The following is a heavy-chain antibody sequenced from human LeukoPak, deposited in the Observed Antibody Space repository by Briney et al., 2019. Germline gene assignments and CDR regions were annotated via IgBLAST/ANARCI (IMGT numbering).Heavy chain of an antibody. V-gene: IGHV3-21*04. CDR2: IGLSGGSI. CDR3: ARPAGSRSPWYLDI. J-gene: IGHJ2*01. CDR1: GFTFSSYS. D-gene: IGHD1-1*01. Sequence: PGGSLRLSCAPSGFTFSSYSMNWVRQTPGKGLEWVSSIGLSGGSIFYADSVKGRFSISRDNAKNSLYLQMNSLRDDDTAIYYCARPAGSRSPWYLDIWGRGTLVTVSS.